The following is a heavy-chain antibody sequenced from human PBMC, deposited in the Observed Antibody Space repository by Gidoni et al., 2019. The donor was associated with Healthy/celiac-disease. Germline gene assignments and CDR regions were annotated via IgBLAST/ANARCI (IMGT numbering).Heavy chain of an antibody. Sequence: QVQLQQWGAGLLKPSETLSLICAVSGGSFSGYYWSWIRQPPGKGLAWIGEINHSGSTNYNPSLKSRVTISVDTSKNQFSLKLSSVTAADTAVYYCARGRSGWLQFHFDYWGQGTLVTVSS. CDR1: GGSFSGYY. V-gene: IGHV4-34*01. J-gene: IGHJ4*02. CDR2: INHSGST. CDR3: ARGRSGWLQFHFDY. D-gene: IGHD5-12*01.